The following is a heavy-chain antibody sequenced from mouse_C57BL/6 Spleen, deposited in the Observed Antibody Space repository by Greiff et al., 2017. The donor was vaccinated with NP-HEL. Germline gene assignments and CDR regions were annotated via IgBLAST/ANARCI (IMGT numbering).Heavy chain of an antibody. Sequence: EVKLMESGPGLVKPSQSLSLTCSVTGYSITSGYYWNWIRQFPGNKLEWMGYISYDGSNNYNPSLKNRISITRDTSKNQFFLKLNSVTTEDTATYYCARPVVAPYWYFDVWGTGTTVTVSS. CDR1: GYSITSGYY. D-gene: IGHD1-1*01. CDR3: ARPVVAPYWYFDV. J-gene: IGHJ1*03. CDR2: ISYDGSN. V-gene: IGHV3-6*01.